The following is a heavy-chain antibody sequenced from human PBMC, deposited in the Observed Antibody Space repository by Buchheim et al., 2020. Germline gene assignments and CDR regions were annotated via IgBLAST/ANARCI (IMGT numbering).Heavy chain of an antibody. Sequence: QVQLVESGGGVVQPGRSLRLSCAASGFTFSSYGMHWVRQAPGKGLEWVAVISYDGSNKYYADSVKGRFTISRDNSKNTLYLQMNSLRAEDTAVYYCAKRAGWPDFWSGYYFDYWGQGTL. CDR1: GFTFSSYG. J-gene: IGHJ4*02. CDR2: ISYDGSNK. D-gene: IGHD3-3*01. CDR3: AKRAGWPDFWSGYYFDY. V-gene: IGHV3-30*18.